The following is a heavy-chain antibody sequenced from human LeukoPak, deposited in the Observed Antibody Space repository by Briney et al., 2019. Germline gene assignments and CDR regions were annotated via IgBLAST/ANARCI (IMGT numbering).Heavy chain of an antibody. CDR1: GGTFSSYA. D-gene: IGHD2-8*02. CDR3: ARDLVLYVADTDRFAY. CDR2: INAGNGNT. V-gene: IGHV1-3*01. J-gene: IGHJ4*02. Sequence: ASVKVSCKASGGTFSSYAISWVRQAPGQRLEWMGWINAGNGNTKYSQKFQGRVTITRDTSASTAYMELSSLRSEDTAVYYCARDLVLYVADTDRFAYWGQGTLVTVSS.